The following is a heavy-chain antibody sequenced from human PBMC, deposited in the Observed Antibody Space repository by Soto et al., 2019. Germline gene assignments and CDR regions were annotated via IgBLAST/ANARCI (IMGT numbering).Heavy chain of an antibody. J-gene: IGHJ4*02. CDR2: IIPILGIA. CDR1: GGTFSSYS. CDR3: ARGAAGIAVAGPSYYFDY. D-gene: IGHD6-19*01. Sequence: QVQLVQSGAEVKKPGSSVKVSCKASGGTFSSYSISWVRQAPGQGLEWVGRIIPILGIANYAQKLQGRVTITADKSTSTAYMELSSLRSEDTAVYYCARGAAGIAVAGPSYYFDYWGQGTLVTVSS. V-gene: IGHV1-69*02.